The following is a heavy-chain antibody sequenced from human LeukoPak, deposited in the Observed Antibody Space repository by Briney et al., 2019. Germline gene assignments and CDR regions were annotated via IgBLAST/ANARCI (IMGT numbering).Heavy chain of an antibody. J-gene: IGHJ4*02. CDR2: TYTTGMT. CDR3: ARAGYTISSYRFDY. V-gene: IGHV4-4*07. D-gene: IGHD3-16*02. Sequence: SETLSLTCPVSGGSINRYWWSWIRQPAGKGLEFIGRTYTTGMTNYNPSLKSRVSMSVDTSKNQFSLELRSVTAADTAVYFCARAGYTISSYRFDYWGQGALVTVSS. CDR1: GGSINRYW.